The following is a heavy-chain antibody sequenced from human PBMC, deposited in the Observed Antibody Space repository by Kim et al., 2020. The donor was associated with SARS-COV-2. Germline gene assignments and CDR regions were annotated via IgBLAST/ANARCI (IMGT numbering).Heavy chain of an antibody. CDR3: ARSRGTSPLSDAFDI. CDR2: IIPIFGTA. J-gene: IGHJ3*02. CDR1: GGTFSSYA. Sequence: SVKVSCKASGGTFSSYAISWVRQAPGQGLEWMGGIIPIFGTANYAQKFQGRVTITADESTSTAYMELSSLRSEDTAVYYCARSRGTSPLSDAFDIWGQGTMVTVSS. V-gene: IGHV1-69*13. D-gene: IGHD2-2*01.